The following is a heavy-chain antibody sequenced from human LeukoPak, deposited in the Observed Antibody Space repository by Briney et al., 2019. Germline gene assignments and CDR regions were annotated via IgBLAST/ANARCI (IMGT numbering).Heavy chain of an antibody. V-gene: IGHV4-34*01. J-gene: IGHJ4*02. CDR3: ASGQYYDLWSGYYVD. Sequence: PSETLSLTCAVYGGSFSGHYWSWIHQPPGKGLEWIGEINHSGSTNYNPSLESRVTISVDTSKNHFSLKLSSVTAADTAVYYCASGQYYDLWSGYYVDWGQGTLVTVSA. CDR1: GGSFSGHY. D-gene: IGHD3-3*01. CDR2: INHSGST.